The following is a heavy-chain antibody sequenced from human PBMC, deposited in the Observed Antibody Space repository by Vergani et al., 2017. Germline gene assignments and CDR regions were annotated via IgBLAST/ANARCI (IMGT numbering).Heavy chain of an antibody. CDR2: IYCSGNT. J-gene: IGHJ5*02. Sequence: QVQLQESGPGLVKPSQTLSLTCSVSGVSVSSTAFYWNWIRQPAGKGLEWIGRIYCSGNTNYNPSLESRVTISRDTSKNQFSLKVHSVTAADTAVYYCARGETRNDWLDPWGQGTQVIVSS. CDR3: ARGETRNDWLDP. D-gene: IGHD1-14*01. V-gene: IGHV4-61*02. CDR1: GVSVSSTAFY.